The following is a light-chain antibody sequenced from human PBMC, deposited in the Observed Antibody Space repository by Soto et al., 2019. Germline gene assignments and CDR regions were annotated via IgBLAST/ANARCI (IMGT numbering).Light chain of an antibody. Sequence: DIQMTQSPSSLSASVGDRVTIMCRASQSISSYLNWYQQKPGKAPKLLIYTASSLQSGVPSRFSGSGYGTDFTLTISSLQHDDFATYFCQQSYSTPYTFGQGTKLEIK. CDR2: TAS. CDR3: QQSYSTPYT. V-gene: IGKV1-39*01. J-gene: IGKJ2*01. CDR1: QSISSY.